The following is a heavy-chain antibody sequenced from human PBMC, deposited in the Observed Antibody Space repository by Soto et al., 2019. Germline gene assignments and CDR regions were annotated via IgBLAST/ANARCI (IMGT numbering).Heavy chain of an antibody. J-gene: IGHJ4*02. CDR1: GFTFSDYY. CDR2: ISGSGSIT. D-gene: IGHD6-13*01. V-gene: IGHV3-11*01. Sequence: LRLSCAASGFTFSDYYMSWFRQAPGKGLEGVSHISGSGSITHDADSVKGRFTISRDNAKNSLYLQMNSLRAEDTAIYYCARVGSTLAAGTPDYWGQGSLVTVSS. CDR3: ARVGSTLAAGTPDY.